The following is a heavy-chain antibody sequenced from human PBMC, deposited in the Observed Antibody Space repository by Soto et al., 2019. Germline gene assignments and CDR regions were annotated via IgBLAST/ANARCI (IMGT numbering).Heavy chain of an antibody. CDR3: ARGATSPSY. CDR2: ISSSGGSA. V-gene: IGHV3-23*01. Sequence: EVQLLESGGGLVQPGGSLRLSCAASGFTFSSYGMSWVRQAPGKGLEWVSAISSSGGSAYYADSVKGRFTISRDNSKNTLYLRMNSLRAEDMAVYYCARGATSPSYWGQGTLVTVSS. CDR1: GFTFSSYG. J-gene: IGHJ4*02.